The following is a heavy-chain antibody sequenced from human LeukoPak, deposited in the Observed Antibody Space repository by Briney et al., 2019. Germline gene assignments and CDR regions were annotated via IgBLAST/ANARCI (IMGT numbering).Heavy chain of an antibody. CDR1: GGSISSGGYS. CDR2: IYHSGST. Sequence: PSETLSLTCAVSGGSISSGGYSWSWIRKPPGKGLEWIGYIYHSGSTYYNPSLKSRVTISVDRSKNQFSLKLSSVTAADTAVYYCARASVARDFWSGYYSGDWFDPWGQGTLVTVSS. V-gene: IGHV4-30-2*01. D-gene: IGHD3-3*01. CDR3: ARASVARDFWSGYYSGDWFDP. J-gene: IGHJ5*02.